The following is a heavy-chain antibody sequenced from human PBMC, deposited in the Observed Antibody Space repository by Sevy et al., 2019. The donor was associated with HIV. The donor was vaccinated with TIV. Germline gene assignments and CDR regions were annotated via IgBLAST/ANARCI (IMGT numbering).Heavy chain of an antibody. CDR3: ARGEGDFTI. J-gene: IGHJ4*02. V-gene: IGHV4-34*01. CDR1: GGSFSGYY. D-gene: IGHD3-3*01. CDR2: INHSGST. Sequence: SETLSLTCAVYGGSFSGYYWSWIRQPPGKGLEWIGEINHSGSTNYNPSLKSRVTISVDTSKNQFSLKLSPVTAADTAVYYCARGEGDFTIWGQGTLVTVSS.